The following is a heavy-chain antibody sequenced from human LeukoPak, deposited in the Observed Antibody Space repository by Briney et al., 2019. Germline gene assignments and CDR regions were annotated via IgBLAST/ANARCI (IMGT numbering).Heavy chain of an antibody. CDR1: GFTVSSNY. D-gene: IGHD6-19*01. V-gene: IGHV3-48*02. Sequence: PGGSLRLSCAASGFTVSSNYVSWVRQAPGKGLEWVSYISSSSSTIYYADSVKGRFTISRDSAKNSVYLQMNSLRDEDTAVYYCARRAVTGSNYFDYWGQGSLVTVSS. CDR2: ISSSSSTI. CDR3: ARRAVTGSNYFDY. J-gene: IGHJ4*02.